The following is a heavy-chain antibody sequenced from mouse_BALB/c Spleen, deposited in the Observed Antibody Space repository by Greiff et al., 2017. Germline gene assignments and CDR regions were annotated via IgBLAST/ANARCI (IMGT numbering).Heavy chain of an antibody. D-gene: IGHD2-14*01. CDR2: ISYSGST. J-gene: IGHJ3*01. CDR3: ARSEGYDRAWFAY. Sequence: EVKLMESGPSLVKPSQTLSLTCSVTGDSITSGYWNWIRKFPGNKLEYMGYISYSGSTYYNPSLKSRISITRDTSKNQYYLQLNSVTTEDTATYYCARSEGYDRAWFAYWGQGTLVTVSA. CDR1: GDSITSGY. V-gene: IGHV3-8*02.